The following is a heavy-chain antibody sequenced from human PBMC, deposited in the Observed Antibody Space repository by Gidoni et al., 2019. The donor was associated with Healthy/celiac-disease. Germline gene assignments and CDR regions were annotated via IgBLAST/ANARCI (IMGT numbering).Heavy chain of an antibody. CDR3: ASTATYYYDSSGYYPEM. CDR1: GGSISSSSYY. Sequence: QLQLQESGPGLVKPSETLSLTCTVSGGSISSSSYYWGWIRQPPGKGLEWIGSIYYSGSTYYNPSLKSRVTISVDTSKNQFSLKLSSVTAADTAVYYCASTATYYYDSSGYYPEMWGQGTLVTVSS. D-gene: IGHD3-22*01. V-gene: IGHV4-39*01. J-gene: IGHJ4*02. CDR2: IYYSGST.